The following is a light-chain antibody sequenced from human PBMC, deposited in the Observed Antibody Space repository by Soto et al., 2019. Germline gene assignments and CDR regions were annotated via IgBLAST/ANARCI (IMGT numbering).Light chain of an antibody. J-gene: IGLJ2*01. V-gene: IGLV2-14*01. Sequence: QSALTQPASVSGSPGQSITISCTGTSSDVGGYNYVSWYQQHPGKAPKLMIYEVSNRPSGVSNRFSGSKSGHTASLTISGLQAEDEADYYCTSYTSSRPLVFGGGTKLTVL. CDR2: EVS. CDR1: SSDVGGYNY. CDR3: TSYTSSRPLV.